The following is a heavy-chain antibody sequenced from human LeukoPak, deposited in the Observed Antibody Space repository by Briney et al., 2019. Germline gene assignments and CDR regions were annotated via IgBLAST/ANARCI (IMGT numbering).Heavy chain of an antibody. CDR1: GLTFSSYW. CDR2: INSDGSST. Sequence: PGGSLRLSCAASGLTFSSYWMHWVRQAPGKGLVWVSRINSDGSSTSYADSVKGRFTISRDNAKNTLYLQMNSLRAEDTAVYYCARVDPTVAFDYWGQGTLVTVSS. CDR3: ARVDPTVAFDY. J-gene: IGHJ4*02. V-gene: IGHV3-74*01. D-gene: IGHD4-23*01.